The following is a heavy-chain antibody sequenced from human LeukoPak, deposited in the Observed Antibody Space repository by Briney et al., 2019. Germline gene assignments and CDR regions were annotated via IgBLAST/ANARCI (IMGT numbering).Heavy chain of an antibody. CDR2: ISGSGGST. J-gene: IGHJ2*01. CDR3: AKDGAANSYWYFDL. Sequence: GGSLRLSCAASGFTFSSYAMSWVRQAPGKGLEWVSAISGSGGSTYYADSVKGRFTISRDNSKNTLYLQMSSLSAEDTAVYSCAKDGAANSYWYFDLWGRGTLVTVSS. V-gene: IGHV3-23*01. D-gene: IGHD4/OR15-4a*01. CDR1: GFTFSSYA.